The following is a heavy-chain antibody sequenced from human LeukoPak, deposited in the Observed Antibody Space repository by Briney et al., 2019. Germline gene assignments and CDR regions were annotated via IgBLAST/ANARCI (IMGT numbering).Heavy chain of an antibody. D-gene: IGHD3-22*01. V-gene: IGHV1-69*06. CDR2: IIPIFGAA. CDR3: ARDGTGGGYYYYFDY. CDR1: GGTFSSYA. J-gene: IGHJ4*02. Sequence: SVKVSCKASGGTFSSYAISWVRQAPGQGLEWMGRIIPIFGAANYAQKFQGRVTITADKSTSTAYMELSSLRSEDTAVYYCARDGTGGGYYYYFDYWGQGTLVTVSS.